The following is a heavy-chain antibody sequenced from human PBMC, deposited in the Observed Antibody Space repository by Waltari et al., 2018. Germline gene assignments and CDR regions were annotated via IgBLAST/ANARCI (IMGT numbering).Heavy chain of an antibody. V-gene: IGHV4-4*02. J-gene: IGHJ4*02. CDR3: AGVVGAIEYYFDF. CDR1: GGSISSSNW. D-gene: IGHD1-26*01. CDR2: IYHSGST. Sequence: QVQLQESGPGLVKPSGTLSLTCAVSGGSISSSNWWSWVRQPPGKGLEWIGEIYHSGSTNYSPSLKSRVAISVDKSKNQFSLKLSSVTAADTAVYYCAGVVGAIEYYFDFWGQGTLVTVSS.